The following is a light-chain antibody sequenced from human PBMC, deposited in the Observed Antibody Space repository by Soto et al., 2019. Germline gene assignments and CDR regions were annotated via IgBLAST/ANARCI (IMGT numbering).Light chain of an antibody. CDR1: QDVSNW. J-gene: IGKJ2*01. V-gene: IGKV1-12*01. Sequence: IQMTQSPSSVSASVGDRVTITCRASQDVSNWLAWYQQKPGKAPNLLIYAASSLQSGVPSRFSGSGSGTDFTLTIISLQPEDFATYYCQQANSFPYTFGQGTKLEIK. CDR3: QQANSFPYT. CDR2: AAS.